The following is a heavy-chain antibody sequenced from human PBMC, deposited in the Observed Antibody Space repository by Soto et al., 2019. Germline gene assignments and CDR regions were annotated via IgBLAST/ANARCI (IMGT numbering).Heavy chain of an antibody. CDR1: GFTFSSYS. Sequence: GGSLRLSCAASGFTFSSYSMNWVRQAPGKGLEWVSYISSSSSTIYYADSVKGRFTISRDNAMNSLYLQMNSLRAVDSAVYYCARAGPFSDAFDIWGQGTMVTVSS. V-gene: IGHV3-48*04. J-gene: IGHJ3*02. D-gene: IGHD2-8*02. CDR3: ARAGPFSDAFDI. CDR2: ISSSSSTI.